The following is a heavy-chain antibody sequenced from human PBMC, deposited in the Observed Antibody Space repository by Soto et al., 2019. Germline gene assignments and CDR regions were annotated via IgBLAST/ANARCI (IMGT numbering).Heavy chain of an antibody. Sequence: QVQLVQSGAEVKKPGASVKVSCKAPGYTFPSYDINWVRQATGQGLEWMGWMNPNSGNTGYAQKVQGRVTMTRNTSRSTAYMELSSLRSEDTAVYYCASNVGKAGPGEPNWCQGTLVTVSS. CDR1: GYTFPSYD. CDR3: ASNVGKAGPGEPN. V-gene: IGHV1-8*01. J-gene: IGHJ4*02. CDR2: MNPNSGNT. D-gene: IGHD6-13*01.